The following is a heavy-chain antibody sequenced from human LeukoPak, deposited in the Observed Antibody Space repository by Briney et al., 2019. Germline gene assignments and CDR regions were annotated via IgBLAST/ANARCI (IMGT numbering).Heavy chain of an antibody. V-gene: IGHV1-2*02. D-gene: IGHD3-3*01. CDR2: INPNSGGT. CDR1: GYTFTYYY. CDR3: ALAFKVFVFDM. J-gene: IGHJ3*02. Sequence: ASVKVSCKASGYTFTYYYMHWVRHAPGQGLEWMGLINPNSGGTNYAQKFQGRVTMTRDTSISKAYMDLNIQRADDTPVCYYALAFKVFVFDMWGQGTMVPVFS.